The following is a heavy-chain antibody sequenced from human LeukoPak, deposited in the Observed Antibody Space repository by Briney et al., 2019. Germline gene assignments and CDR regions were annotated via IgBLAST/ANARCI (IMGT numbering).Heavy chain of an antibody. CDR1: GGSISGYY. V-gene: IGHV4-34*01. D-gene: IGHD3-10*01. CDR3: ARGFPAAGGYFYGSGSYPPRGMDV. Sequence: SETLSLTCDVYGGSISGYYWRWIRQPPGKGLEWIGEINHSGSTNYNPSLKSRVTISLDTFENQFSLRLTSVTAADTATYYCARGFPAAGGYFYGSGSYPPRGMDVWGQGTTVTVSS. J-gene: IGHJ6*02. CDR2: INHSGST.